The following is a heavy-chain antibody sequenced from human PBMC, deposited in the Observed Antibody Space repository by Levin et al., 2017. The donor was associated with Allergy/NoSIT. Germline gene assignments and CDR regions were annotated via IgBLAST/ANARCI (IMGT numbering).Heavy chain of an antibody. V-gene: IGHV1-18*01. Sequence: PGESLKISCKASGYTFTSYGISWVRQAPGQGLEWMGWIGAYNGNTNYAQKLQGRVTMTTDTSTSTAYMELRSLRSDDTAVYYCARLKQWLVDYWGQGTLVTVSS. CDR3: ARLKQWLVDY. J-gene: IGHJ4*02. D-gene: IGHD6-19*01. CDR1: GYTFTSYG. CDR2: IGAYNGNT.